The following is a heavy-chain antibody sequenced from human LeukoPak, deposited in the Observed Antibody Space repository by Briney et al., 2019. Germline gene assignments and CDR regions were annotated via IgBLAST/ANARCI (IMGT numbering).Heavy chain of an antibody. CDR3: ARGHRGRRTLAFDI. J-gene: IGHJ3*02. Sequence: ASVKVSCKASGYTFTSYDINWVRQATGQGLEWMGWMNPNSGNTGYAQKFQGRVTITRNTYISTAYMELSSLRSEDTAVYYCARGHRGRRTLAFDIWGQGTMVTVSS. V-gene: IGHV1-8*03. D-gene: IGHD1-26*01. CDR1: GYTFTSYD. CDR2: MNPNSGNT.